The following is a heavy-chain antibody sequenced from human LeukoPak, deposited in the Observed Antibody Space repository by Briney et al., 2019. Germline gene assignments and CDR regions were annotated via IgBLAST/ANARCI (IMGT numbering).Heavy chain of an antibody. D-gene: IGHD3-22*01. V-gene: IGHV4-38-2*01. CDR1: GYSISSGCY. CDR3: ATYSSGYNTFDY. Sequence: SETLSLTRAVSGYSISSGCYWGWIRQPPGKGLEWIGSIYHSGSTYYNPSLKSRVTISVDTSKNQFSLKLSSVTAADTAVYYCATYSSGYNTFDYWGQGTLVTVSS. J-gene: IGHJ4*02. CDR2: IYHSGST.